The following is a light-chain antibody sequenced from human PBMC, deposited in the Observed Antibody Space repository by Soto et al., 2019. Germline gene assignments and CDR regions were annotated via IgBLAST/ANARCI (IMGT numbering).Light chain of an antibody. Sequence: DIQMTQSPSTLSASVGDRVTITCRASQSINTWLAWYQQKPGKAPELLIFDASALESGVPSRFSGSGSGTEFTLTISSLQPDDSATYYCQQYYSYPWTFGQGTKVDI. CDR2: DAS. CDR1: QSINTW. CDR3: QQYYSYPWT. J-gene: IGKJ1*01. V-gene: IGKV1-5*01.